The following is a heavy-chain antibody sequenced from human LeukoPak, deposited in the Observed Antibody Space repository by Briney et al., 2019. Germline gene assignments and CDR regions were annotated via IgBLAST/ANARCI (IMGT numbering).Heavy chain of an antibody. D-gene: IGHD3-16*01. V-gene: IGHV4-31*03. J-gene: IGHJ4*02. Sequence: SQTLSLTCIVSGDSISRGGYYWSWIRHHPGKGLEWIGYIYYSGSTYYNPSLKSRVTISVDTSKNQFSLKLSSVTAADTAVYFCARRNFGGVIHYWGQGTLVTVSS. CDR3: ARRNFGGVIHY. CDR2: IYYSGST. CDR1: GDSISRGGYY.